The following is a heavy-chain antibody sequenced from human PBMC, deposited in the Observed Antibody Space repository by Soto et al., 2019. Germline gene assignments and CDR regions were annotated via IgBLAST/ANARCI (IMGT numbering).Heavy chain of an antibody. D-gene: IGHD3-10*01. CDR2: ISGSGGSR. Sequence: EVQLLESGGGLVQPGGSLGLSCAASGFTFSSYAMSWVRQAPGKGLEWVSAISGSGGSRYYADSVKGRFTISRDNSKNTLYLQMNSLRAEDTAVYYCAKGSSGSYCNARDYWGQGTLVTVSS. CDR1: GFTFSSYA. J-gene: IGHJ4*02. CDR3: AKGSSGSYCNARDY. V-gene: IGHV3-23*01.